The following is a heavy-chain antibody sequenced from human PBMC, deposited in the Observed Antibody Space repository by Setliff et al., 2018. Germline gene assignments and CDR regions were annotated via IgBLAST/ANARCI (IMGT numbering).Heavy chain of an antibody. CDR1: GDSISTYY. Sequence: SETLSLTCTVSGDSISTYYWSWIRRPAGKGLEWIGRVFVDGSTNYNPSLKSRVTMSVDKSKNQFSLKLTSVTAADTAVYYCARTGTYRYFDYWGQGTRVTVSS. CDR3: ARTGTYRYFDY. J-gene: IGHJ4*02. D-gene: IGHD1-1*01. CDR2: VFVDGST. V-gene: IGHV4-4*07.